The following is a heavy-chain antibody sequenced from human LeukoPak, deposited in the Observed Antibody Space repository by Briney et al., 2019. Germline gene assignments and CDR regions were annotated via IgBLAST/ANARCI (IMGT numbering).Heavy chain of an antibody. Sequence: GGSLRLSCAASGFTFDDYAMPWVRQAPGKGLEWVSGISWNSGSIGYADSVEGRFTISRDNAKNSLYLQMNSLRAEDTASYYCAKDKEVRGVTYYGMDIWGQGTTVTVSS. V-gene: IGHV3-9*01. J-gene: IGHJ6*02. D-gene: IGHD3-10*01. CDR1: GFTFDDYA. CDR2: ISWNSGSI. CDR3: AKDKEVRGVTYYGMDI.